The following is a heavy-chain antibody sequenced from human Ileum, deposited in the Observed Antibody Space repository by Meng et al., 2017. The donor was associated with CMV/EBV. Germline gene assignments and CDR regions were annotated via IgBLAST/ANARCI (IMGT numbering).Heavy chain of an antibody. Sequence: QVPLVQSGSEFKKPGASVKVSCKTSGYTFTSNNIIWVRQAPGQGPEWMGWIDTNTGNPTYAQGFTGRFVFSLDTSVNTAYLEISSLKAEDTAVYYCARDGLSGRYFDYWGQGTLVTVSS. V-gene: IGHV7-4-1*02. CDR1: GYTFTSNN. CDR2: IDTNTGNP. J-gene: IGHJ4*02. D-gene: IGHD1-26*01. CDR3: ARDGLSGRYFDY.